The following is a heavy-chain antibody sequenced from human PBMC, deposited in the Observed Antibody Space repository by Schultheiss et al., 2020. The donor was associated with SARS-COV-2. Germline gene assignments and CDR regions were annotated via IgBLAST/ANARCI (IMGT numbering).Heavy chain of an antibody. CDR2: INAGNGNT. CDR1: GGTFSSYA. V-gene: IGHV1-3*01. J-gene: IGHJ4*02. Sequence: ASVKVSCKASGGTFSSYAISWVRQAPGQRLEWMGWINAGNGNTKYSQKFQDRVTITRDTSASTAYMELSRLRSDDTAVYYCARDWGVVAVAGPFDYWGQGTLVTVSS. CDR3: ARDWGVVAVAGPFDY. D-gene: IGHD6-19*01.